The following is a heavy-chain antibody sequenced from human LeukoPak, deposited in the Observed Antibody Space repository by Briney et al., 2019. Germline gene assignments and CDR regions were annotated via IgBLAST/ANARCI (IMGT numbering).Heavy chain of an antibody. CDR1: GFTFSNYW. J-gene: IGHJ5*02. CDR2: ISSDGTST. CDR3: AREVVLLWFGVSKNYFDP. Sequence: GGSLRLSCAASGFTFSNYWMNWVRQAPGKGLLWVSRISSDGTSTSYADSVKGRFTISRDNAKNTLYLQMNSLRAEDTAVYYCAREVVLLWFGVSKNYFDPWGQGTLVTVSS. V-gene: IGHV3-74*01. D-gene: IGHD3-10*01.